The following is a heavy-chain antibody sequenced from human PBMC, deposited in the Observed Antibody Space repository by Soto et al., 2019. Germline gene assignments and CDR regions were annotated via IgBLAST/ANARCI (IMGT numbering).Heavy chain of an antibody. CDR2: ISGSGGST. D-gene: IGHD3-10*01. V-gene: IGHV3-23*01. J-gene: IGHJ6*04. Sequence: EVQLLESGGGLVQPGGSLRLSCAASGFTFSSYAMSWVRQAPGKGLEWVSAISGSGGSTYYADSVKGRFTISRDNSKNTLYLQMNSLRAEDTAVYYCAKPPPHHYYGSGSPYYYGMDVWGKGTTVTVSS. CDR3: AKPPPHHYYGSGSPYYYGMDV. CDR1: GFTFSSYA.